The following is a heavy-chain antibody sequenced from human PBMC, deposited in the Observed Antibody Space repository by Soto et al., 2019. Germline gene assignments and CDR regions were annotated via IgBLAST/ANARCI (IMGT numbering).Heavy chain of an antibody. CDR1: GFTFRTYA. J-gene: IGHJ6*01. Sequence: GGSLRLSCAASGFTFRTYAMSWVRQAPGKGLEWVAGIVGNGDEYYADTVSGRFTISRDNSNNILYLQMYSMRAEATAVYYCENDRHPDGLWAFESWGQGTPGTVCS. V-gene: IGHV3-23*01. D-gene: IGHD3-16*01. CDR3: ENDRHPDGLWAFES. CDR2: IVGNGDE.